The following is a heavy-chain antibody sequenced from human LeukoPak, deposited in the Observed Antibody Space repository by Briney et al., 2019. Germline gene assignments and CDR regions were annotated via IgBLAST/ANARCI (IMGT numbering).Heavy chain of an antibody. V-gene: IGHV3-30-3*01. J-gene: IGHJ4*02. CDR3: ARDSSDY. CDR1: GFTFSRYA. Sequence: GTSLRLSCAVSGFTFSRYAMHWVRQAPGKGLEWVAVISYDGSKKAASVKGRFTISRDNSKNTLYLQMTSLRAEDTAVYYCARDSSDYWGQGTLVTVSS. CDR2: ISYDGSKK.